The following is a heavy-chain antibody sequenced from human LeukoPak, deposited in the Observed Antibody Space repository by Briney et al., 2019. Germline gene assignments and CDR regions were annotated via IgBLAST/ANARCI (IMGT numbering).Heavy chain of an antibody. V-gene: IGHV1-24*01. Sequence: ASVKDSCKVSGYSGIELDMHWVRQAPGKGLEWMGGFDREDGGTIYARKFQGRVTMTEDTSTDTAYMELSSLTSEDTAVYYCATHTISGVVTYAFQMWGRGTLVTVSS. D-gene: IGHD3-3*01. CDR1: GYSGIELD. J-gene: IGHJ3*02. CDR3: ATHTISGVVTYAFQM. CDR2: FDREDGGT.